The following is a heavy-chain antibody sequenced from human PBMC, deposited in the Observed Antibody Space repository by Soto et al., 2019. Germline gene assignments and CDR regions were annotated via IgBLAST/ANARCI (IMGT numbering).Heavy chain of an antibody. V-gene: IGHV5-10-1*01. CDR1: GYSFTSYW. CDR2: IDPSDSYT. CDR3: ARHPLDGVVISPGDYYYYGMDV. Sequence: GESLKISCKGSGYSFTSYWISWVRQMPGKGLEWMGRIDPSDSYTNYSPSFQGHVTISADKSISTAYLQWSSLKASDTAMYYCARHPLDGVVISPGDYYYYGMDVWGQGTTVTVSS. D-gene: IGHD3-3*01. J-gene: IGHJ6*02.